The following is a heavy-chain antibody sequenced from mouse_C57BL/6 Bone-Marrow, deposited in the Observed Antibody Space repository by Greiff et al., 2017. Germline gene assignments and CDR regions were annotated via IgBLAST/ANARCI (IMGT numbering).Heavy chain of an antibody. V-gene: IGHV1-64*01. Sequence: VQLQQPGAELVKPGASVKLSCKASGYTFTSYGMHWVKQRPGQGLEWIGMIHHNSGSTIYNEKFKSRATLTVDKSSSTAYMQLSSLTSEDSAVYYGARRNYCGSLFDYWGQGTTLTVSS. J-gene: IGHJ2*01. D-gene: IGHD1-1*01. CDR3: ARRNYCGSLFDY. CDR2: IHHNSGST. CDR1: GYTFTSYG.